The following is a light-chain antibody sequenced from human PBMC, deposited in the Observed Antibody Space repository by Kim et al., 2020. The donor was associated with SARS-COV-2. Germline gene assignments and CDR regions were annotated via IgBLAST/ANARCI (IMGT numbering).Light chain of an antibody. Sequence: DIQLTQSPSFLSASVGDRVTITCRASQGISSYLAWYQQKPGKDPKLLIYGASTLQSGVPSRFSGSGSGTEFTLTISSLEREDFATYYCQKLDTYPLTFGGGTKVDIK. J-gene: IGKJ4*01. V-gene: IGKV1-9*01. CDR1: QGISSY. CDR3: QKLDTYPLT. CDR2: GAS.